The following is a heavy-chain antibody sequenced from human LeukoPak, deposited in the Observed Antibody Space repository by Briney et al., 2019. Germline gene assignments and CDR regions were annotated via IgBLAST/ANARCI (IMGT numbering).Heavy chain of an antibody. D-gene: IGHD1-26*01. CDR2: ISSSSSTI. J-gene: IGHJ4*02. CDR3: ARHTATFDY. Sequence: GGSLRLSCAASGFTFSSYSMNWVRQAPGKGLEWVSYISSSSSTIYYADSVKGRFTISRDNAKNSLYPQMNSLRAEDTAVYYCARHTATFDYWGQGTLLTVSS. V-gene: IGHV3-48*01. CDR1: GFTFSSYS.